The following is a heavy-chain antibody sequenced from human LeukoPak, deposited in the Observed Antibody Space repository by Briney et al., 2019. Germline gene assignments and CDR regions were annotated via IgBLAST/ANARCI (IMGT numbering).Heavy chain of an antibody. V-gene: IGHV3-48*03. Sequence: GGSMRLSCAASGFTFSSYEMNWVRQAPGKGLEWVSYISSSGSTIYYADSVKGRFTISRDNAKNSLYLQMNSLRAEDTAVYYCARDYSSGFLDYWGQGTLVTVSS. J-gene: IGHJ4*02. D-gene: IGHD6-19*01. CDR1: GFTFSSYE. CDR3: ARDYSSGFLDY. CDR2: ISSSGSTI.